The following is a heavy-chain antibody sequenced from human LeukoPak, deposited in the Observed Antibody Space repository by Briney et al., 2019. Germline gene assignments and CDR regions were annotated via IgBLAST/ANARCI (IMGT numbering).Heavy chain of an antibody. CDR2: IKQDGSEK. CDR3: ARDNLAAAGDDNFDF. J-gene: IGHJ3*01. CDR1: GFTFSSYW. V-gene: IGHV3-7*01. D-gene: IGHD6-13*01. Sequence: GGSLRLSCAASGFTFSSYWMSWVRQAPGKGLEWVANIKQDGSEKYYVGSVKGRFTISRDNAKNSLYLQMNSLRAEDTAVYYCARDNLAAAGDDNFDFWGQGTMVTVSS.